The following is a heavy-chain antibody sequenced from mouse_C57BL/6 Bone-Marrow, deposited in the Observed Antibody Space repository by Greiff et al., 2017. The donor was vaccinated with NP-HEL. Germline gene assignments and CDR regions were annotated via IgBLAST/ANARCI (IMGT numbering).Heavy chain of an antibody. J-gene: IGHJ3*01. CDR1: GYTFTSYG. CDR2: IYPRSGNT. V-gene: IGHV1-81*01. Sequence: QVHVKQSGAELVRPGASVKLSCKASGYTFTSYGISWVKQSTGQGLEWIGEIYPRSGNTYYNEKFTGKATLTADKSSSTSYMKLRSLTSEDSAVYICAGSWVWFAYWGQGTLVTVSA. D-gene: IGHD4-1*01. CDR3: AGSWVWFAY.